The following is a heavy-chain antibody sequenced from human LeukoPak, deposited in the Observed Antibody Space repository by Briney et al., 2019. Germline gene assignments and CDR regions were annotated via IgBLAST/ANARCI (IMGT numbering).Heavy chain of an antibody. Sequence: SETLSLTCTVSGGSISSGGYYWRWIRQFRGKDLEWIGYIYYSGSTYYTPSLKSRLAISVDTSKNHFSLKLSSVTAADTAVYHCARMVIATGGNWFDPWGQGTLVTVSS. J-gene: IGHJ5*02. CDR1: GGSISSGGYY. V-gene: IGHV4-31*03. CDR2: IYYSGST. CDR3: ARMVIATGGNWFDP. D-gene: IGHD2-21*01.